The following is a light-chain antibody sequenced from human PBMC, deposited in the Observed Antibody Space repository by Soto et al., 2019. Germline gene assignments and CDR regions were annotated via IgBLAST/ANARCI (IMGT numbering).Light chain of an antibody. CDR3: SSFTSSNTYV. V-gene: IGLV2-14*01. Sequence: LTQPSSVSGSPGQSITISCTGTSSDVGGYNYVSWYQQHPGKAPKVMIYEDSTRPPGVSNRFSGSKSGNTASLTISGLQAEDEAEYYCSSFTSSNTYVFGTGTKVTVL. CDR2: EDS. CDR1: SSDVGGYNY. J-gene: IGLJ1*01.